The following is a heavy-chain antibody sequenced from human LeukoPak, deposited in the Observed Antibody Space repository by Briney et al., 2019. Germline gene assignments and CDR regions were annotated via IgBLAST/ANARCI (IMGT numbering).Heavy chain of an antibody. Sequence: GGSLRLSCAASGFTFGSYEMNWVRQAPGKGLEWVSYISSSGSTIYYADSVKGRFTISRDNAKNSLYLQMNSLRAEDTAVYYCARGIYYYPAFDYWGQGTLVTVSS. CDR2: ISSSGSTI. J-gene: IGHJ4*02. CDR1: GFTFGSYE. CDR3: ARGIYYYPAFDY. V-gene: IGHV3-48*03. D-gene: IGHD3-10*01.